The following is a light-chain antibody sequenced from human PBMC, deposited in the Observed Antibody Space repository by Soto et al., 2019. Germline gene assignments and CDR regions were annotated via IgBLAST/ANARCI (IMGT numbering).Light chain of an antibody. CDR1: SSNNGSNY. CDR2: SNN. CDR3: AAWDDILSGWV. Sequence: QAVVTQPPSASGTPRQRVTISCSGSSSNNGSNYVYWYQQLPGTAAKLLIDSNNQLPSGVPDRFSGSKSGTSASRAISGLLCENEADYYCAAWDDILSGWVFGGGTKLTVL. J-gene: IGLJ3*02. V-gene: IGLV1-47*02.